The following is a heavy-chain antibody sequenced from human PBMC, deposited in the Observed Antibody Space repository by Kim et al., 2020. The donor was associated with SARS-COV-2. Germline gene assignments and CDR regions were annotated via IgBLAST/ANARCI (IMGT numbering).Heavy chain of an antibody. Sequence: TNYRPSFQGHVTISADKSISTAYLQWSSLKASDTAMYYCARPGGATGWFYWGQGTLVTVSS. CDR2: T. CDR3: ARPGGATGWFY. J-gene: IGHJ4*02. V-gene: IGHV5-10-1*01. D-gene: IGHD1-26*01.